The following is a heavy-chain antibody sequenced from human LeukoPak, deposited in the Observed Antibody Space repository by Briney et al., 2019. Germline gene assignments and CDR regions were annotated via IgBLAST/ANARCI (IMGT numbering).Heavy chain of an antibody. V-gene: IGHV3-74*01. CDR3: ARPSRDGYNLLDY. J-gene: IGHJ4*02. CDR1: GFTFSSYW. CDR2: INSDGSST. D-gene: IGHD5-24*01. Sequence: GGSLRLSCAASGFTFSSYWMHWVRQAPGKGLVWVSRINSDGSSTSYADSVKGRFTISRDNAKNTLYLQMNSLRAEDTAVYYCARPSRDGYNLLDYWGQGTLVTVSS.